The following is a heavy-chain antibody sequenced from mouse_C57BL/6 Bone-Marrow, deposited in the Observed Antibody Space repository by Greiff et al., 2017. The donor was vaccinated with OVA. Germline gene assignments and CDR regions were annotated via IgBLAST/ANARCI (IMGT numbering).Heavy chain of an antibody. CDR3: ARYDGYYVDY. V-gene: IGHV5-4*03. CDR1: GFTFSSYA. D-gene: IGHD2-3*01. CDR2: ISDGGSYT. Sequence: EVMLVESGGGLVKPGGSLKLSCAASGFTFSSYAMSWVRQTPEKRLEWVATISDGGSYTYYPDNVKGRFTISRDNAKNNLYLQMSHLKSEDTAMYYCARYDGYYVDYWGQGTTLTVSS. J-gene: IGHJ2*01.